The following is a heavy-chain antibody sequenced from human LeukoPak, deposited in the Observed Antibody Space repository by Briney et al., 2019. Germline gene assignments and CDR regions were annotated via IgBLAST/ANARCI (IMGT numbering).Heavy chain of an antibody. Sequence: GGSLRLSCSASGFTFSYYAMHWVRQAAGKGLEFVSGISSNEGSTYYADSLKGRFTVSRDNSNNTLYLQMSSLRAEDTAIYYCAKGPTYDSLPYYFDYWGQGTLVTVSS. CDR3: AKGPTYDSLPYYFDY. J-gene: IGHJ4*02. CDR2: ISSNEGST. V-gene: IGHV3-64D*09. D-gene: IGHD3-22*01. CDR1: GFTFSYYA.